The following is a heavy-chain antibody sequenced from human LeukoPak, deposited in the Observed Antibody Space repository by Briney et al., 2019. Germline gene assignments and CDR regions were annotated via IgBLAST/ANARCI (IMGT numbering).Heavy chain of an antibody. J-gene: IGHJ5*02. CDR1: GFTFSDYW. D-gene: IGHD4-23*01. CDR3: ARGVTASFDP. V-gene: IGHV3-7*01. CDR2: IKSDESER. Sequence: GGSLRLSCAASGFTFSDYWMSWVRQAPGKGLEWVANIKSDESERFYMDSVKGRFTISRDNAKNTVYLQMNSLRDDDTAVYYCARGVTASFDPWGQGTLVSVSS.